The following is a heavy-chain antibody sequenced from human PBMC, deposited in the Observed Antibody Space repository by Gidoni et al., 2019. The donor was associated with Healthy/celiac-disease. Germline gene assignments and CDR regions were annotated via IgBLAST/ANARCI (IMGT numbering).Heavy chain of an antibody. CDR2: ISGSGGST. D-gene: IGHD6-19*01. CDR1: GFTFRSSA. Sequence: EVQLLESGGGLVQPGGSLRLSCAASGFTFRSSAMSWVRQAPGKGLEWVSAISGSGGSTYYADSVKGRFTISRDNSKNTLYLQMNSLRAEDTAVYYCAKDQFSSGWDYYYYGMDVWGQGTTVTVSS. V-gene: IGHV3-23*01. J-gene: IGHJ6*02. CDR3: AKDQFSSGWDYYYYGMDV.